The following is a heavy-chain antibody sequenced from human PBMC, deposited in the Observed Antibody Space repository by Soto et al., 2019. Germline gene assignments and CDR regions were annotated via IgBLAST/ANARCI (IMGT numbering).Heavy chain of an antibody. CDR2: ISGSGGNT. D-gene: IGHD3-10*01. CDR3: AKGPTSTYYYGSGSLDY. J-gene: IGHJ4*02. V-gene: IGHV3-23*01. CDR1: GFTFSSYA. Sequence: GGSLRLSCAASGFTFSSYAMTWVRQAPGKGLEWVSIISGSGGNTYYADSVKGRFTISRDNSKNTLYLQMNSLRAEDTAVYYCAKGPTSTYYYGSGSLDYWGQGTLVTVSS.